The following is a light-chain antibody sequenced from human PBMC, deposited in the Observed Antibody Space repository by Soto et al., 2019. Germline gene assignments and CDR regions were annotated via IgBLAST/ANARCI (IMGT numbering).Light chain of an antibody. Sequence: EIVMTQSPATLSVSPGERATLSCRASQSVSSNLAWYQQQPGQAPRLLIYGASTRATGIPARFSGSGSGTEFTLTISSLQSEDFAVYYCQQYNNWPPDFPYGPGTKEDIK. V-gene: IGKV3-15*01. CDR1: QSVSSN. CDR2: GAS. CDR3: QQYNNWPPDFP. J-gene: IGKJ3*01.